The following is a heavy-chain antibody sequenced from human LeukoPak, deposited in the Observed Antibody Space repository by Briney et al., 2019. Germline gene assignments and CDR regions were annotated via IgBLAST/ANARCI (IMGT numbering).Heavy chain of an antibody. J-gene: IGHJ4*02. CDR3: AREGAAVSGTMDY. Sequence: GGSLRLSCAASGFTLSSYRMNWVRQAPGKGLQWASSISTRSSHIYYTDSVKGRFTISRDNAKNSLYLQMTGLRVDDTAVYYCAREGAAVSGTMDYWGQGTLVTVSS. CDR2: ISTRSSHI. CDR1: GFTLSSYR. V-gene: IGHV3-21*06. D-gene: IGHD1-26*01.